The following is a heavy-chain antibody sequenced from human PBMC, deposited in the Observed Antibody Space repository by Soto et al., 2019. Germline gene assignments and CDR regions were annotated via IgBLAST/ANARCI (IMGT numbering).Heavy chain of an antibody. V-gene: IGHV4-4*02. J-gene: IGHJ4*02. Sequence: SETLSLTCAVSGGSISSSNWWSWVRQPPGKGLEWIGVIYHSGSTNYNPSLKSRVTISVDKSKNQFSLKLSSVTATDTAVYYCARSFGVAAGGPFDYWGQGTLVTVSS. CDR1: GGSISSSNW. CDR3: ARSFGVAAGGPFDY. D-gene: IGHD2-15*01. CDR2: IYHSGST.